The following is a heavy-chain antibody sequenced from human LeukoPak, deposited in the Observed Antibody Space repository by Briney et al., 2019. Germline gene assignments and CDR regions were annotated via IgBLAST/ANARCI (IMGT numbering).Heavy chain of an antibody. D-gene: IGHD3-10*01. V-gene: IGHV3-21*04. Sequence: PGGSLRLSCAASGFTFSSYSMNWVRQAPGKGLEWVSSISGSNSYIYYADSMKGRFTISRDNSKSTLYIQMNSLRAEDTAVYYCARAKPKNMVRGLIMRRESRYYFDYWGQGTLVTVSS. CDR1: GFTFSSYS. J-gene: IGHJ4*02. CDR3: ARAKPKNMVRGLIMRRESRYYFDY. CDR2: ISGSNSYI.